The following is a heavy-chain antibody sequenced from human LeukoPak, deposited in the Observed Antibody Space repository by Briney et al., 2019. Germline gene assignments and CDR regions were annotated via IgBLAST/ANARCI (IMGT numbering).Heavy chain of an antibody. V-gene: IGHV3-30*18. CDR1: GFTFSGYG. D-gene: IGHD2-2*01. Sequence: PGGSLRLSCETSGFTFSGYGMHWVRQAPGKGLEWVALISYEGGNNYYADSVKGRFTTSRDNSKNTLYLQTNSLRAEDTAVYYCAKLPREYCSSTSCPNWFDTWGQGTLVTVSS. J-gene: IGHJ5*02. CDR2: ISYEGGNN. CDR3: AKLPREYCSSTSCPNWFDT.